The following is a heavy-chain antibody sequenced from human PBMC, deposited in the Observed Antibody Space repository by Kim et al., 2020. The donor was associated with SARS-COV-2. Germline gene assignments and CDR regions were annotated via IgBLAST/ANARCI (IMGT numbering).Heavy chain of an antibody. D-gene: IGHD3-10*01. V-gene: IGHV3-9*01. CDR1: GFTFDDYA. CDR2: ISWNSGTI. CDR3: AKSKITMFQGVLYGMDV. Sequence: GGSLRLSCAASGFTFDDYAMHWVRQAPGKGLEWVSGISWNSGTIGYADSVKGRFTISRDNAKNSLYLQRNSLRTEDTALYYCAKSKITMFQGVLYGMDV. J-gene: IGHJ6*01.